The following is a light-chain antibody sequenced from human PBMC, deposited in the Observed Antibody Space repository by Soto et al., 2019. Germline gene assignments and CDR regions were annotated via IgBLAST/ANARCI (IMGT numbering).Light chain of an antibody. CDR2: AAS. J-gene: IGKJ4*01. Sequence: DIQMTQSPSSLSASVGDRVTITCRASQSISSYLNWYQQKPGKAPKLLIYAASSLQSGVPSRFSGSGSGTDFTLTISSLQPEDLAVYYCQQYYSSSLTFGGGTKVDIK. CDR3: QQYYSSSLT. V-gene: IGKV1-39*01. CDR1: QSISSY.